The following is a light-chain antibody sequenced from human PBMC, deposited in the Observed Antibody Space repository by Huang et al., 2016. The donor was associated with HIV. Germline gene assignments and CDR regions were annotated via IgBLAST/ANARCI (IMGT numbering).Light chain of an antibody. CDR2: GAS. V-gene: IGKV3-20*01. Sequence: EIELTQSPGTLSLSPGERATLSCRASQSVRSNYLAWYQHTPGQAPRLLSYGASRRATGIPDRFSGSGSGTDFTLTINRLEPEDFAVYYCQQYGGSPWTFGQGTKVEIK. CDR3: QQYGGSPWT. J-gene: IGKJ1*01. CDR1: QSVRSNY.